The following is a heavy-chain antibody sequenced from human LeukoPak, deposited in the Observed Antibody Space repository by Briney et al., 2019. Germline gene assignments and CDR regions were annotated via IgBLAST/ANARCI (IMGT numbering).Heavy chain of an antibody. D-gene: IGHD2-2*01. CDR3: ARDGPVPATADAFDI. CDR1: GYDFTTYW. V-gene: IGHV5-51*01. J-gene: IGHJ3*02. Sequence: PGESLKISCKGSGYDFTTYWIGWVRQMPGQDLEWMGIIYPGDSDTRNSPSFQGQVTISADKSISTVYLQWSSLKASDTAMYYCARDGPVPATADAFDIWGQGTMVTVSS. CDR2: IYPGDSDT.